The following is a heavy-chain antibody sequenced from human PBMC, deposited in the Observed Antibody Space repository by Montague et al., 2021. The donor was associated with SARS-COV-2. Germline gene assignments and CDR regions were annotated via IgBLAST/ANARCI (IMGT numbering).Heavy chain of an antibody. CDR1: GFSLNTSGMC. Sequence: PALVKPTQTLTLTCTFSGFSLNTSGMCVGWIRQPPGKALEWLALIDWDDDKYYGTSLKTRLTIYKDTSKNQVVLTMTNMDPVDTATYYCARVPAYGYLGIYYYYGMDVWGRGTTVTVSS. CDR2: IDWDDDK. D-gene: IGHD5-18*01. J-gene: IGHJ6*02. CDR3: ARVPAYGYLGIYYYYGMDV. V-gene: IGHV2-70*01.